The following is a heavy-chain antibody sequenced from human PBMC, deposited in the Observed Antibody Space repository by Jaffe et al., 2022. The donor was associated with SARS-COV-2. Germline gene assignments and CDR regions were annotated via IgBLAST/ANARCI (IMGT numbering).Heavy chain of an antibody. CDR1: GGSISSGSYY. J-gene: IGHJ5*02. D-gene: IGHD6-13*01. V-gene: IGHV4-61*02. CDR2: IYTSGST. Sequence: QVQLQESGPGLVKPSQTLSLTCTVSGGSISSGSYYWSWIRQPAGKGLEWIGRIYTSGSTNYNPSLKSRVTISVDTSKNQFSLKLSSVTAADTAVYYCARDFYSSSFNWFDPWGQGTLVTVSS. CDR3: ARDFYSSSFNWFDP.